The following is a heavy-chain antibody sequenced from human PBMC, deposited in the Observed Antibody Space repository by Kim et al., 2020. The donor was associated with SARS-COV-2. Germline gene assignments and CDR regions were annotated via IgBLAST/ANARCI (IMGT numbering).Heavy chain of an antibody. J-gene: IGHJ6*02. V-gene: IGHV3-33*06. CDR3: AKDMEYQLLGPYYYYGMDV. CDR1: GFTFSSYG. CDR2: IWYDGSNK. D-gene: IGHD2-2*01. Sequence: GGSLRLSCAASGFTFSSYGMHWVRQAPGKGLEWVAVIWYDGSNKYYADSVKGRFTISRDNSKNTLYLQMNSLRAEDTAVYYCAKDMEYQLLGPYYYYGMDVWGQGTTVTVSS.